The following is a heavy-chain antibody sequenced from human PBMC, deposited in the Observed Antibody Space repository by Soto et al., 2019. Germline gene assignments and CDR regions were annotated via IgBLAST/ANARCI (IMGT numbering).Heavy chain of an antibody. CDR3: ERWFGPMVRGVVRGMDV. D-gene: IGHD3-10*01. Sequence: EVQLVESGGGLVKPGGSLRLSCAASGFTFSSYSMNWVRQAPGKGLEWVSSISSSSSYIYYADSVKGRFTISRDNAKNSLYLQMNSLRAEATAVYYCERWFGPMVRGVVRGMDVWGQGTPVTVSS. CDR2: ISSSSSYI. CDR1: GFTFSSYS. J-gene: IGHJ6*02. V-gene: IGHV3-21*01.